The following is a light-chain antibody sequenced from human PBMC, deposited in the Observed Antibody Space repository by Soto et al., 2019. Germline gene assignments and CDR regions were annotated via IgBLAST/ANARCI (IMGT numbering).Light chain of an antibody. CDR2: DAS. CDR1: QGVSSN. J-gene: IGKJ4*01. V-gene: IGKV3-20*01. CDR3: QQFSSYPRT. Sequence: IVRAQTPATLSVSPGERATLSCRASQGVSSNLAWYQQKPGQAPRLLIYDASSRATGIPDRFSGGGSGTDFTLTISRLEPEDFAVYYCQQFSSYPRTFGGGTKVDI.